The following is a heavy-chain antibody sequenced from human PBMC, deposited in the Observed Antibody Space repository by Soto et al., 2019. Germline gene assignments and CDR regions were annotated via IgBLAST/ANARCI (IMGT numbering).Heavy chain of an antibody. D-gene: IGHD2-21*02. J-gene: IGHJ4*02. Sequence: ASVKVSCKASGGTFSSYAISWVRQAPGQGLEWMGGIIPIFGTANYAQKFQGRVTITADESTSTAYMELRSLRSEDTAVYYCARGVLYCGGDCYPRRFDYWGQGTLVTVSS. V-gene: IGHV1-69*13. CDR2: IIPIFGTA. CDR1: GGTFSSYA. CDR3: ARGVLYCGGDCYPRRFDY.